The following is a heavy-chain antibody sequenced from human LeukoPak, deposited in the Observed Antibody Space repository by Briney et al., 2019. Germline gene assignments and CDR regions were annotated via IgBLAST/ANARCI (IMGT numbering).Heavy chain of an antibody. CDR2: ISGSGGST. CDR3: AKTVLPGILEWLDAFDT. J-gene: IGHJ3*02. V-gene: IGHV3-23*01. CDR1: GFTFSSYA. Sequence: PGGSLGLSCAASGFTFSSYAMSWVRQAPGKGLEWVSAISGSGGSTYYADSVKGRFTISRDNSKNTLYLQMNSLRAEDTAVYYCAKTVLPGILEWLDAFDTWGQGTMVTVSS. D-gene: IGHD3-3*01.